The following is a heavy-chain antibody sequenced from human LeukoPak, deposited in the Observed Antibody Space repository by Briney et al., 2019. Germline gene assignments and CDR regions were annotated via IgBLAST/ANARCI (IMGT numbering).Heavy chain of an antibody. CDR3: ARLYYDYVWGSYRFDY. V-gene: IGHV4-61*09. Sequence: SQTLSLTCTVSGVSISSGSYYWSWIRQPAGKGLEWIGHIYTSGSTSYNPSLKSRVTISVDTSKNQFSLKLSSVTAADTAVYYCARLYYDYVWGSYRFDYWGQGTLVTVSS. CDR2: IYTSGST. D-gene: IGHD3-16*02. CDR1: GVSISSGSYY. J-gene: IGHJ4*02.